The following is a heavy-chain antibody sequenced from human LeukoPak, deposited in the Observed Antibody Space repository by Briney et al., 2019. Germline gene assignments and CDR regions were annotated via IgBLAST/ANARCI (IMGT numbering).Heavy chain of an antibody. Sequence: GGSLRLSCTASGFTFGDYAMSWVRQAPGKGLEWVGFIRSKAYGGTTEYAASVKGRFTISRDDSKSIAYLQMNSLKTEDTAVYYCTRVSGEQLWSNWFDPWGQGTLVTVSS. CDR1: GFTFGDYA. J-gene: IGHJ5*02. D-gene: IGHD5-18*01. CDR2: IRSKAYGGTT. V-gene: IGHV3-49*04. CDR3: TRVSGEQLWSNWFDP.